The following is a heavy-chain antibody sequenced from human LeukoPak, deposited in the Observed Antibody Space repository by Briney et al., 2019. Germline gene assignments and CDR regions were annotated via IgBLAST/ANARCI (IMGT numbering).Heavy chain of an antibody. J-gene: IGHJ4*02. Sequence: ASVKVSCKASGYTFTSYGISWVRQAPGQGLEWMGWISAYNGNTNYAQKLQVRVTMTTDTSTSTAYMELRSLRSDDTAVYYCARGKNYYDSSGYYWGTFDYWGQGTLVTVSS. CDR3: ARGKNYYDSSGYYWGTFDY. CDR1: GYTFTSYG. V-gene: IGHV1-18*01. CDR2: ISAYNGNT. D-gene: IGHD3-22*01.